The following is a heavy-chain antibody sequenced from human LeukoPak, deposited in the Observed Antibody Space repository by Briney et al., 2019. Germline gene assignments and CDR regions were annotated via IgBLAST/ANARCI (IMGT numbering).Heavy chain of an antibody. J-gene: IGHJ6*03. D-gene: IGHD2-2*01. CDR3: ARDRSIVVVPAAMPTYYMDV. CDR2: IKPNSGDT. CDR1: GYTFTCYY. Sequence: ASVKLSCKDSGYTFTCYYMHWERQAPLQGHEWMGWIKPNSGDTNYAQKFQGRVTMTRDTSISTAYMELSRLRSDDTAVYYCARDRSIVVVPAAMPTYYMDVWGKGTTVTVSS. V-gene: IGHV1-2*02.